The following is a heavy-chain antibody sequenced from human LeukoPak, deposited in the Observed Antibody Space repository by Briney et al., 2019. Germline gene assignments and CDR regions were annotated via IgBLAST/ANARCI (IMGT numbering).Heavy chain of an antibody. CDR2: ISSSYAI. J-gene: IGHJ3*02. Sequence: PGGSLRLSCVASGLPIADFAMHWVRQAPGKGLEWVSSISSSYAIYFADSVKGRFTISRDNAKNSVYLHMNSLRAEDTAVYYCARDRHFVAFDIWGQGTMVTVSS. CDR3: ARDRHFVAFDI. CDR1: GLPIADFA. V-gene: IGHV3-69-1*01.